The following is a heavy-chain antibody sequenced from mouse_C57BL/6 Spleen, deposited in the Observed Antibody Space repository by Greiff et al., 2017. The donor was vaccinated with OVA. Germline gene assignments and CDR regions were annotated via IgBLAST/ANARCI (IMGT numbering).Heavy chain of an antibody. CDR2: IDPSDSET. CDR3: ARRGYDYSMDY. V-gene: IGHV1-52*01. Sequence: VQLQQPGAELVRPGSSVKLSCKASGYTFTSYWMRWVKQRPIQGLEWIGNIDPSDSETHYNQKFKDKATLTVDKSSSTAYMQLSSLTSEDSAVYYCARRGYDYSMDYWGQGTSVTVSS. J-gene: IGHJ4*01. D-gene: IGHD2-4*01. CDR1: GYTFTSYW.